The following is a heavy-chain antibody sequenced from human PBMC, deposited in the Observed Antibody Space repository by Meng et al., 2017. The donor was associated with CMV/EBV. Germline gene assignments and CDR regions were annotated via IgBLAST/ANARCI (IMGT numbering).Heavy chain of an antibody. CDR1: GFTFSSYW. CDR3: ARDDRSGSYYDYYYYGMDV. Sequence: GESLKISCAASGFTFSSYWMSWVRQAPGKGLEWVANIKQDGSEKYYVDSVKGRFTISRDNAKNSLYLQMNSLRAEDTAVYYCARDDRSGSYYDYYYYGMDVWGQGTTVTVSS. D-gene: IGHD1-26*01. CDR2: IKQDGSEK. V-gene: IGHV3-7*01. J-gene: IGHJ6*02.